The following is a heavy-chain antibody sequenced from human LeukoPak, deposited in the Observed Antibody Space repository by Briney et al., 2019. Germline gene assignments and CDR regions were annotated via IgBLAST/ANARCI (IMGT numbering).Heavy chain of an antibody. CDR3: ARPSSLYGGTSEDY. CDR2: IYPGDSDT. CDR1: GYSFTSYW. Sequence: GESLKISCKGSGYSFTSYWIGWVRQMPGKGLEWMGIIYPGDSDTRYSPSLDGQVTISADKSVSTTYLQWSSLQASDTAMYYCARPSSLYGGTSEDYWGQGTLVTVSS. J-gene: IGHJ4*02. V-gene: IGHV5-51*01. D-gene: IGHD4-23*01.